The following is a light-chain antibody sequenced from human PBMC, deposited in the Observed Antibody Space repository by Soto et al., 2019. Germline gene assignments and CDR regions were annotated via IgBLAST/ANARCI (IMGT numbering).Light chain of an antibody. Sequence: QSALTQPASVSGSPGQSITISCTGTSTEVGSYNYVCWFQQYPGKAPKLIIYDVTNRPSGVSNRFSGSKSGTTASLTISGLQPEDEADYYCSSYTTRVALGVRFGGGTQPTVL. V-gene: IGLV2-14*03. CDR3: SSYTTRVALGVR. CDR1: STEVGSYNY. J-gene: IGLJ2*01. CDR2: DVT.